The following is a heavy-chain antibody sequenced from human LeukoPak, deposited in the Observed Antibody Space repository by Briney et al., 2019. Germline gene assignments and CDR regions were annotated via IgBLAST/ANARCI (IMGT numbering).Heavy chain of an antibody. J-gene: IGHJ4*02. D-gene: IGHD3-22*01. CDR3: ARGRYYYDSSGYYYGGDFDY. Sequence: ASVKVSCKASGGTFSSYAINWVRQATGQGLEWMGWMNPNSGNTGYAQKFQGRVTMTRNTSISTAYMELSSLRSEDTAVYYCARGRYYYDSSGYYYGGDFDYWGQGTLVTVSS. V-gene: IGHV1-8*02. CDR1: GGTFSSYA. CDR2: MNPNSGNT.